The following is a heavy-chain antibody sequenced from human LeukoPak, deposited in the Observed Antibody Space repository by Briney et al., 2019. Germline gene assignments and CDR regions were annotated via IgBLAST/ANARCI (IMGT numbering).Heavy chain of an antibody. J-gene: IGHJ1*01. CDR2: INSDGSSA. CDR1: GFTFSNYW. Sequence: GGSLRLSCAASGFTFSNYWMHWVRQAPGKGLVWVSRINSDGSSANYADSVEGRFTISRDNARNTLYLQMNSLRAEDTAVYYCGRDEHSSGYLGEHWGQGTLVTVSS. D-gene: IGHD3-22*01. CDR3: GRDEHSSGYLGEH. V-gene: IGHV3-74*01.